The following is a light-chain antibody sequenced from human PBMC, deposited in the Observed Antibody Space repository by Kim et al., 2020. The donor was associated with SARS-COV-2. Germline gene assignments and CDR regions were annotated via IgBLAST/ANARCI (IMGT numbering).Light chain of an antibody. CDR1: QSVSSNS. CDR2: GAS. CDR3: QQYGASALT. J-gene: IGKJ4*01. V-gene: IGKV3-20*01. Sequence: SLGERATLSCRASQSVSSNSLAWYQQRPGQVPRLLIYGASIRATGIPDRFSGSGSGTDFTLTITRLEPEDFAVYYCQQYGASALTFGGGTKVDIK.